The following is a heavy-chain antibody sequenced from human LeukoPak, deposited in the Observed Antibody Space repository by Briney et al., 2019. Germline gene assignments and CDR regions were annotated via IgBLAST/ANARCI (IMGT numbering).Heavy chain of an antibody. CDR1: GFTFSSYS. CDR2: ISSSSSYI. J-gene: IGHJ6*03. V-gene: IGHV3-21*04. Sequence: GGSLRLSCAASGFTFSSYSMNWVRQAPGKGLEWVSSISSSSSYIYYADSVKGRFTISRDNAKNSLYLQMNSLRSDDTAVYYCARQDSSSGDYYYYMDVWGKGTTVTVSS. CDR3: ARQDSSSGDYYYYMDV. D-gene: IGHD6-13*01.